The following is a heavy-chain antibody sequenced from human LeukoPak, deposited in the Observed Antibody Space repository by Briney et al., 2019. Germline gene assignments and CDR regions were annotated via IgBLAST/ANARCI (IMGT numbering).Heavy chain of an antibody. CDR2: ISGSGGST. Sequence: PGGSLRLSCAASGFTFSSYAMSWVRQAPGKGLEWVSVISGSGGSTYYADSVKGRFTISRDNSKNTLYLQMNSLRAEDTAVYYCAKGRRDSGGWDTLDYWGQGTLVTVSA. CDR3: AKGRRDSGGWDTLDY. CDR1: GFTFSSYA. D-gene: IGHD6-19*01. V-gene: IGHV3-23*01. J-gene: IGHJ4*02.